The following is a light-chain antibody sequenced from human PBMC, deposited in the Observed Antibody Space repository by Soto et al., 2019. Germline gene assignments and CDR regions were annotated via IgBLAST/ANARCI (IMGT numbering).Light chain of an antibody. Sequence: DIQMTQSPSTLSASVGDRVTITCRASQTINNWLAWYQQKPGEAPKLLMYRASNLADGVPSRFSGSGSGTEYILTVSSLQPDDFASYYCQQYHIYATFGQGTRVEVK. CDR1: QTINNW. J-gene: IGKJ1*01. CDR2: RAS. CDR3: QQYHIYAT. V-gene: IGKV1-5*03.